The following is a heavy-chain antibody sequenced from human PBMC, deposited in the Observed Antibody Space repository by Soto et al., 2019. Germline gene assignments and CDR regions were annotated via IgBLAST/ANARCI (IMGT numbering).Heavy chain of an antibody. V-gene: IGHV3-21*01. CDR1: VFPFSTYG. J-gene: IGHJ5*02. CDR3: ARSGLALPYSASHWFDP. Sequence: GVSLRLSCAASVFPFSTYGMNWVRQAPGKGLEWLSSISDSGHYIYYADSVKGRFTISRDNAKNSLFLQMNSLRGEDTAVYYCARSGLALPYSASHWFDPWGHGTLVTVSS. D-gene: IGHD3-22*01. CDR2: ISDSGHYI.